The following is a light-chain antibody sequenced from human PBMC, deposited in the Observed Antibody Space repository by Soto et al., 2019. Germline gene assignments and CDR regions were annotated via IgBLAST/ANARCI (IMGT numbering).Light chain of an antibody. V-gene: IGKV1-5*01. J-gene: IGKJ1*01. CDR3: QEYNSYTGT. CDR2: DAS. Sequence: DNPITQSPSSVSASVGDRVTLTCRASRSVDRWLAWYQQKPGKAPKLLIYDASSLQSGVPSRFSGSGSGTEFTLTISSLQPDDFGTYYCQEYNSYTGTFGPGTKVDI. CDR1: RSVDRW.